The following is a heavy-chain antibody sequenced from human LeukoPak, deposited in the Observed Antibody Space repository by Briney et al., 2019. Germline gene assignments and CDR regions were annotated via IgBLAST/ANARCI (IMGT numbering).Heavy chain of an antibody. CDR3: ARGGRAVVPTGAYYYYMDV. J-gene: IGHJ6*03. Sequence: ASVKVSCKASGYTFTGYYMHWVRQAPGQGLEWMGWINPNSGGTNYAQKFQGRVTMTRDTSISTAYMELSRLRSDDTAVYYCARGGRAVVPTGAYYYYMDVWGKGTTVTVSS. CDR2: INPNSGGT. CDR1: GYTFTGYY. D-gene: IGHD4-23*01. V-gene: IGHV1-2*02.